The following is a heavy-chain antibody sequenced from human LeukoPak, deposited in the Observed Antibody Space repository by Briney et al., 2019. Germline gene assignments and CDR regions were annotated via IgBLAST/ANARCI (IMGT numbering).Heavy chain of an antibody. CDR3: ARRLTQYDCFDP. V-gene: IGHV6-1*01. CDR1: GDSVSSNSVT. CDR2: TYYRSTWYN. Sequence: QTPSLTCAISGDSVSSNSVTWNWIRQSPSRGLEWLGRTYYRSTWYNDYAVSVRGRITVNPDTSKNQFSLHLNSVTPEDTAVYYCARRLTQYDCFDPWGQGILVTVSS. J-gene: IGHJ5*02. D-gene: IGHD2-2*01.